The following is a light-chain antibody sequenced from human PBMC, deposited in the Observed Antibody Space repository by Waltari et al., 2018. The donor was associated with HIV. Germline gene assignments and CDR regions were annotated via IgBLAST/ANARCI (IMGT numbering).Light chain of an antibody. Sequence: SYVLTQPPSVSVAPGQTARITCGGNNIGTKSVHWYQHKPGQAPVLVIYDDGDRPSGIPERFAGCHSGNTATRTMRRVEAGDEADYYCQVWVSSSDHYVFGSGSKVTV. CDR1: NIGTKS. CDR3: QVWVSSSDHYV. V-gene: IGLV3-21*02. CDR2: DDG. J-gene: IGLJ1*01.